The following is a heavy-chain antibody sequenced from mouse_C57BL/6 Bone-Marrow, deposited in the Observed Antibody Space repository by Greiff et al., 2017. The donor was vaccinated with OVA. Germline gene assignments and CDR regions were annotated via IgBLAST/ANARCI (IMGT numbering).Heavy chain of an antibody. V-gene: IGHV5-17*01. CDR1: GFTFSDYG. Sequence: EVMLVESGGGLVQPGGSLKLSCAASGFTFSDYGMHWVRQAPEKGLEWVAYISSGSSTIYYADTVTGRFTISRDNAKNTLFLQMTSLRSEDTAMYYCARPGDYDGYFDDWGQGTTLTVSS. D-gene: IGHD2-4*01. J-gene: IGHJ2*01. CDR3: ARPGDYDGYFDD. CDR2: ISSGSSTI.